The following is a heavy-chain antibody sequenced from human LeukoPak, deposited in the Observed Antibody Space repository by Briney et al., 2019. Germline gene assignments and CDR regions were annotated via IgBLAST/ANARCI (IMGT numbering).Heavy chain of an antibody. J-gene: IGHJ5*02. CDR3: ARVNAQRYCSSTSCKNWFDP. CDR1: GFTFSSYG. Sequence: GGSLRLSCAASGFTFSSYGMHWVRRAPGKGLEWVAVMWYDGSNKYYADSVKGRFTISRDNSKNTLYLQMNSLRAEDTPVYYCARVNAQRYCSSTSCKNWFDPWGQGTLVTVSS. D-gene: IGHD2-2*01. CDR2: MWYDGSNK. V-gene: IGHV3-33*01.